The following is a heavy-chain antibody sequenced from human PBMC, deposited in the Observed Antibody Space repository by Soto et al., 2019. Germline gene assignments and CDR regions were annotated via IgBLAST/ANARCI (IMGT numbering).Heavy chain of an antibody. CDR3: ARDGLDRGGYSKDFGY. D-gene: IGHD3-22*01. V-gene: IGHV3-48*02. Sequence: EVQLVESGGGLVQPGGSLRLSCAASGFTFRSYSMNWLRQAPGKGLEWVSYISSSSSTIYYADCVKGRFTISRDNAKNSLYLQTNSLRDEDTAVYYCARDGLDRGGYSKDFGYWGQGTLVTVSS. J-gene: IGHJ4*02. CDR1: GFTFRSYS. CDR2: ISSSSSTI.